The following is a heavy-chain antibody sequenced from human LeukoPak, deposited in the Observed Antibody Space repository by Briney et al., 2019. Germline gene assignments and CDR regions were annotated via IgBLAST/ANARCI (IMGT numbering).Heavy chain of an antibody. CDR2: INHSGST. V-gene: IGHV4-34*01. D-gene: IGHD3-22*01. CDR3: ARVGDYYDSSADY. J-gene: IGHJ4*02. CDR1: GGSFSGYY. Sequence: SETLSLTCAVYGGSFSGYYWSWVRQPPGKGLEWIGEINHSGSTNYNPSLKSRVTISVDTSKNQFSLKLSSVTAADTAVYYCARVGDYYDSSADYWGQGTLVTVSS.